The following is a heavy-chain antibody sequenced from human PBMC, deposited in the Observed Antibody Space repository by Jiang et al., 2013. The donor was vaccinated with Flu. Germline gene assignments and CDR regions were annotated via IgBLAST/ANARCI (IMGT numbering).Heavy chain of an antibody. J-gene: IGHJ4*02. V-gene: IGHV1-18*01. Sequence: GAEVKKPGASVKVSCKASGYTFTSYGISWVRQAPGQGLEWMGWISAYNGNTNYAQKFQGRVTMTTDTSTSTVYMELRSLRSDDTAVYYCARDFYDSGSYSDYWGQGTLVTVSS. CDR3: ARDFYDSGSYSDY. CDR2: ISAYNGNT. D-gene: IGHD3-10*01. CDR1: GYTFTSYG.